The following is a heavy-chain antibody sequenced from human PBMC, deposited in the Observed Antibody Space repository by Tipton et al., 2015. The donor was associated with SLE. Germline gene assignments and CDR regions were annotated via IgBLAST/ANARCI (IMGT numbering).Heavy chain of an antibody. Sequence: TLSLTCAVSGDSITSDYYWSWIRQPPGKGLEWIGYIYYTGSSNHNPSLKGRVTMSIDASQNRVSLRLKSVSAADTAVYYCARGSDGEYVRYFDVWGPGTLVTVSS. J-gene: IGHJ2*01. CDR3: ARGSDGEYVRYFDV. CDR1: GDSITSDYY. CDR2: IYYTGSS. D-gene: IGHD4-17*01. V-gene: IGHV4-59*12.